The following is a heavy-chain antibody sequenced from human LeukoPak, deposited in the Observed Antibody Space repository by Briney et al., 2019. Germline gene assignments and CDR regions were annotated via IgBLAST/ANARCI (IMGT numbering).Heavy chain of an antibody. Sequence: ASVKVSCKPSGYTFTSYGISWVRQAPGQGLEWMGWISAYNGNTNYAQKLQGRVTMTTYTSTSTTYMELRRLRSDDTAVYYCARDLSYSSSWFDPWGQGTLVTVSS. D-gene: IGHD6-13*01. CDR1: GYTFTSYG. CDR2: ISAYNGNT. CDR3: ARDLSYSSSWFDP. V-gene: IGHV1-18*01. J-gene: IGHJ5*02.